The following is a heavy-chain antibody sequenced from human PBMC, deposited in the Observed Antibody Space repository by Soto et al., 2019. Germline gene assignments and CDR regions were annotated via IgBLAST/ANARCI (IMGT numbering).Heavy chain of an antibody. CDR3: ARDRGPTNPMGV. CDR1: GGSISSYY. CDR2: IYYSGST. D-gene: IGHD1-1*01. Sequence: SETLSLTCTVSGGSISSYYWSWIRQPPGKGLEWIGYIYYSGSTNYNPSLKSRVTISVDTSKNQFSLKLSSVTAVDTAVYYCARDRGPTNPMGVWGKGTTVTVSS. V-gene: IGHV4-59*01. J-gene: IGHJ6*03.